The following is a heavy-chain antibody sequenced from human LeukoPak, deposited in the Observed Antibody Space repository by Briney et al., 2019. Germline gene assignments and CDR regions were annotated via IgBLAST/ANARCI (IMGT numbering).Heavy chain of an antibody. D-gene: IGHD5-12*01. CDR3: ARDPGYSGYVIDY. CDR1: GFTFSSYE. Sequence: GGSLRLSCAASGFTFSSYEMNWVRQAPGKGLEWVSYISSSTSAIYYADSVKGRFTISRDNVKNSLYLQMNSLRAEDTAVYYCARDPGYSGYVIDYWGQGTLVTVSS. V-gene: IGHV3-48*01. CDR2: ISSSTSAI. J-gene: IGHJ4*02.